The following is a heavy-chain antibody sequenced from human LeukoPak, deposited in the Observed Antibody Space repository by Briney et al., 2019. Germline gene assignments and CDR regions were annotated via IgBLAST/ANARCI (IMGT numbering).Heavy chain of an antibody. D-gene: IGHD5-24*01. V-gene: IGHV1-69*04. Sequence: SVKVSCKASGGTFSSYAISWVRQAPGQGLEWMGRILPILGIANYAQKFQGRVTITADKSTSTAYMELSSLRSEDTAVYYCARRLATTDFDYWGQGTLVTVSS. CDR3: ARRLATTDFDY. J-gene: IGHJ4*02. CDR1: GGTFSSYA. CDR2: ILPILGIA.